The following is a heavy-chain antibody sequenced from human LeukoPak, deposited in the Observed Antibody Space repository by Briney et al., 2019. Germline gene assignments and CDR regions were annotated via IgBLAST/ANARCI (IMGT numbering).Heavy chain of an antibody. J-gene: IGHJ4*02. CDR1: GFTFSSSG. V-gene: IGHV3-23*01. Sequence: GGSLRLSCAASGFTFSSSGMSWVRQAPGKGLEWVSAISGSGGSTFYADSVKGRFTISRDNAKNSLYLQMNSLRAEDTAVYYCAREKLEWLVPFDYWGQGTLVTVSS. D-gene: IGHD6-19*01. CDR2: ISGSGGST. CDR3: AREKLEWLVPFDY.